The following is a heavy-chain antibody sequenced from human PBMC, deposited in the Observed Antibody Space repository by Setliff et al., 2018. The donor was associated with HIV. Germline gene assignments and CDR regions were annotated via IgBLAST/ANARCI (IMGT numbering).Heavy chain of an antibody. Sequence: SETLSLTCSVSGVSISSYYWSWIRHSPGKGLAWIGIIFPGGATNYNPSLTSRVTISVDTSKNHLFLKLTSVTTADTAVYFCAKSSPSIGYITDCWGQGAPVTVSS. D-gene: IGHD5-12*01. CDR3: AKSSPSIGYITDC. J-gene: IGHJ4*02. V-gene: IGHV4-59*01. CDR1: GVSISSYY. CDR2: IFPGGAT.